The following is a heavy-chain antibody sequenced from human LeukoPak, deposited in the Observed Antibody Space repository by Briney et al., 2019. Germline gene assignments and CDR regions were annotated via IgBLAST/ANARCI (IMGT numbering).Heavy chain of an antibody. V-gene: IGHV3-66*01. CDR3: AMYSSAWYAVY. J-gene: IGHJ4*02. Sequence: GGSLRLPCAASGFTVSSKYMGWVRQAPGKGLEWVSVIHPGGTIYYADSVKGTFTISRDNSKNTLYLEMNTLRVEDTAVYYCAMYSSAWYAVYWGQGTLVTVPS. CDR2: IHPGGTI. D-gene: IGHD6-19*01. CDR1: GFTVSSKY.